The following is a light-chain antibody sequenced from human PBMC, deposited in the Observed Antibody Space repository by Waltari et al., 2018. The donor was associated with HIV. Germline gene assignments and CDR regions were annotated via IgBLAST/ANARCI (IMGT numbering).Light chain of an antibody. V-gene: IGLV7-43*01. J-gene: IGLJ3*02. CDR3: LLHYGGTVNWV. CDR1: TGTVTTFFR. CDR2: NTY. Sequence: PVVTQEPSLSVSPGETVTLTCGSTTGTVTTFFRSNWIQHRAGQPPRPLIYNTYIRHSLTPARFSASLREGKPALTLSDVRPDDEATYYCLLHYGGTVNWVFGEGTKLTVL.